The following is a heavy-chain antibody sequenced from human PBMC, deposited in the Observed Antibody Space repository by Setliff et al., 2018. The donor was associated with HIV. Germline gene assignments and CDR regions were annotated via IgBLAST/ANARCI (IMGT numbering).Heavy chain of an antibody. J-gene: IGHJ5*02. D-gene: IGHD3-3*01. V-gene: IGHV3-11*04. CDR1: GFTFSDYY. CDR2: ISSSGSTI. Sequence: GGSLRLSCVASGFTFSDYYMSWIRQAPGQGLEWVSYISSSGSTIYYADSVKGRFTISRDNAKNSLYLQMNSLRAEDTAVYYCASWGRARRANYNFWSGSSWFDPWGQGILVTVSS. CDR3: ASWGRARRANYNFWSGSSWFDP.